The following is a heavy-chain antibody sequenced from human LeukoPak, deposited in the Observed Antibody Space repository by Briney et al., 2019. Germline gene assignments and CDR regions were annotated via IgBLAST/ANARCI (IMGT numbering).Heavy chain of an antibody. CDR1: GGSISSTNW. CDR2: VELSGRT. Sequence: PSETLSLTCGVSGGSISSTNWWTWVRQPPGEGLEWIGEVELSGRTNYNPSLMGRVAISVDKSENHVSLQLTSVTAADTAVYYCAREGGPYRPLDYSGQGTLVTVSS. CDR3: AREGGPYRPLDY. J-gene: IGHJ4*02. V-gene: IGHV4/OR15-8*01.